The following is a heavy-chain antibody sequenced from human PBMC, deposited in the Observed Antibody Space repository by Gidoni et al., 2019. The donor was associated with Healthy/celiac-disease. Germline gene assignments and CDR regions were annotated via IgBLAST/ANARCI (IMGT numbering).Heavy chain of an antibody. D-gene: IGHD3-3*01. CDR3: ARDLRRTIFGVVDY. V-gene: IGHV1-18*01. CDR2: ISAYNGNT. J-gene: IGHJ4*02. Sequence: QVQLVQSGAEAKKHGAPVKASCKASGYTFTSYGISWVRQAPGQGLEWMGWISAYNGNTNYAQKLQGRVTMTTDTSTSTAYMELRSLRSDDTAVYYCARDLRRTIFGVVDYWGQGTLVTVSS. CDR1: GYTFTSYG.